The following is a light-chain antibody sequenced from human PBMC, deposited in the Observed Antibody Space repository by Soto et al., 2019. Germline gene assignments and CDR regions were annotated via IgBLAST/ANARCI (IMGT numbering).Light chain of an antibody. J-gene: IGKJ3*01. CDR1: QSVSSSY. CDR2: GAS. Sequence: EIVLTQSPGTLSLSPGERATLSCRASQSVSSSYLAWYQQKPGQAPRLLIYGASSRATGIPDRFSGSGSGTDFTLTISRLEPEDFAVYYCQLYGSSRTFGSGTKVDIK. V-gene: IGKV3-20*01. CDR3: QLYGSSRT.